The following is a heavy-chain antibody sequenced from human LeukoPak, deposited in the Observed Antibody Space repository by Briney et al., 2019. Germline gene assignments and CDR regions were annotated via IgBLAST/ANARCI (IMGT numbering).Heavy chain of an antibody. CDR2: FSWNSGSI. Sequence: GRSLRLSCAASGFTFDDYAMHWVRQAPGKGLEWVSGFSWNSGSIGYADSVKGRFTISRDNAKNSLYLQMNSLRAEDTALYYCAKAKVALDYWGQGTLVTVSS. CDR1: GFTFDDYA. J-gene: IGHJ4*02. CDR3: AKAKVALDY. D-gene: IGHD2-15*01. V-gene: IGHV3-9*01.